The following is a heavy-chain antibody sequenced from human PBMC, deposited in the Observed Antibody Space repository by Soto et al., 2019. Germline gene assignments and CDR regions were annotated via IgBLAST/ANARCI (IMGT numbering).Heavy chain of an antibody. CDR3: ARSPLGYDYVRQTWREVGDSFDI. CDR1: GASLGGFH. D-gene: IGHD3-16*01. CDR2: LIHGGST. J-gene: IGHJ3*02. V-gene: IGHV4-34*12. Sequence: SETLSLTCAIYGASLGGFHWTWLRQAPGKGLEWIGELIHGGSTNYNPSLKSRVSFSLGTSKNQFSLHLMSVTAADTAVYYCARSPLGYDYVRQTWREVGDSFDIWGRGTMVTVSS.